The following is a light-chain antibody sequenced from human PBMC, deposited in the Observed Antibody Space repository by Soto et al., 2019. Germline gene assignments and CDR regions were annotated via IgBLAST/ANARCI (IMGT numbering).Light chain of an antibody. CDR1: SSDVGSYNL. J-gene: IGLJ1*01. Sequence: QSVLTQPASVSGSPGQSITISCTGTSSDVGSYNLVSWYQQHPGKAPKLMIYEGTKRPSGVSNRFSGSKSGNTASLTISGLQAEDEADYDCCSDAGSSFSVCGTGPKATGL. CDR3: CSDAGSSFSV. CDR2: EGT. V-gene: IGLV2-23*01.